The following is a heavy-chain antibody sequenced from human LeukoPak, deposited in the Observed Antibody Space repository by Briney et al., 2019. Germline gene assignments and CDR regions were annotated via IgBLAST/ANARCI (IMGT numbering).Heavy chain of an antibody. V-gene: IGHV4-38-2*02. Sequence: SETLSLTCTVSGYSISSGYYWGWIRQPPGKGLEWIGNSYHSGDTYYNPSLKSRVSISVDTSENQFSLNLRSVSAADTAVYYCARRSRDGYNYFDYWGQGTLVTVSS. D-gene: IGHD5-24*01. CDR3: ARRSRDGYNYFDY. CDR2: SYHSGDT. J-gene: IGHJ4*02. CDR1: GYSISSGYY.